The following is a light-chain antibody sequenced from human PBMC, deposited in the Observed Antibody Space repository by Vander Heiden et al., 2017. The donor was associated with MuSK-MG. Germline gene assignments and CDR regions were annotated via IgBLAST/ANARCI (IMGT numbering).Light chain of an antibody. CDR2: GEN. Sequence: SSELTQDPTVSVALGQTVRITCQGDSLRSYYASWYQQKPGQAPVIVIYGENNRPSGIPDRFSGSSSGNTTYLTITGAQAEDEADDDCNSRDSSGNHVVFGGGTKLTVL. CDR3: NSRDSSGNHVV. J-gene: IGLJ2*01. V-gene: IGLV3-19*01. CDR1: SLRSYY.